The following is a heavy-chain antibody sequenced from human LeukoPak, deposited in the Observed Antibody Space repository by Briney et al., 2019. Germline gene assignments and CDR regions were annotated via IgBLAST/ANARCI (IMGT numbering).Heavy chain of an antibody. CDR1: GDSLSTNNVA. V-gene: IGHV6-1*01. CDR2: TYYKSNCYN. J-gene: IGHJ4*02. D-gene: IGHD3-16*01. Sequence: SQALSLTCALSGDSLSTNNVAWGWARQSPRRGLEWLGKTYYKSNCYNDYAVSVKSRITINPDTSKNQLSLQLNSVTPDDTAMYYCAREDLGAAYFDFWGQGTLVTVSS. CDR3: AREDLGAAYFDF.